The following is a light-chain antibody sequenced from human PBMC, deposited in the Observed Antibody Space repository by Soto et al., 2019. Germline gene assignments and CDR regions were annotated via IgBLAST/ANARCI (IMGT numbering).Light chain of an antibody. CDR3: SSYTGNNIGPVV. V-gene: IGLV2-8*01. J-gene: IGLJ2*01. CDR1: SSDVGGYNY. CDR2: EVI. Sequence: QSALTQPPSASGSPGQSVTISCTGTSSDVGGYNYVSWYQHHPGKVPKLMIYEVIKWPSGVPDRFSGSTSGNTASLTGSGRQAEDEAFYYCSSYTGNNIGPVVFGGGTKVTVL.